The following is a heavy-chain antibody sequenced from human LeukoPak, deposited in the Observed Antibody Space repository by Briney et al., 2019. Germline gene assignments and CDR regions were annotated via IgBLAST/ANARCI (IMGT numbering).Heavy chain of an antibody. Sequence: GGSLRLSCAASGFTFSSHALHWVRQAPGKGLEWVAVISSDGSYKYYADSVKGRFTISRDNAKNSLYLQMNSLRAEDTAVYYCARDHAGKPVTRESRGDYWGQGTLVTVSS. CDR3: ARDHAGKPVTRESRGDY. CDR2: ISSDGSYK. CDR1: GFTFSSHA. J-gene: IGHJ4*02. V-gene: IGHV3-30*04. D-gene: IGHD4-17*01.